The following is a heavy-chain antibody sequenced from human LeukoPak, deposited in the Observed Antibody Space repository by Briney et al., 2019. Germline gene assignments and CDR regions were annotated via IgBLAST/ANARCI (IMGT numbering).Heavy chain of an antibody. CDR3: ARCTSTSCYNFDY. V-gene: IGHV4-61*09. D-gene: IGHD2-2*02. CDR1: GGSINSGSYY. J-gene: IGHJ4*02. Sequence: SQTLSLTCTVSGGSINSGSYYWNWIRQSAGKGLEWIGHIHTTGSTNCNPSLKSRVTTSLDTSKNQFSLKLNSVTAADTAVYYCARCTSTSCYNFDYWRQGSLVTVSS. CDR2: IHTTGST.